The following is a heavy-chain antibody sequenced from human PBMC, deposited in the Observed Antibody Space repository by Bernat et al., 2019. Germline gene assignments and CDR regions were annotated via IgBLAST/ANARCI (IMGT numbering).Heavy chain of an antibody. CDR3: ARTLTSYHDRYDY. CDR1: GFTFSDYY. J-gene: IGHJ4*02. V-gene: IGHV3-11*05. D-gene: IGHD3-16*01. Sequence: QVQLVESGGVLVKPGGYLRLACAASGFTFSDYYMSWIRQAPGKGLEWDSYISGGATDTSYADSVNGRFTMSIDNAKKSLFRQMNSLSAEATAVYYCARTLTSYHDRYDYWCQGTLVTVSS. CDR2: ISGGATDT.